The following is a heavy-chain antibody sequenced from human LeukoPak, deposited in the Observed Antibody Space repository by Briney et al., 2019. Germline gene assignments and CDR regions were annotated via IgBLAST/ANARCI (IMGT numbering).Heavy chain of an antibody. V-gene: IGHV1-69*13. Sequence: ASVKVSCKASGGTFSSYAISWVRQAPGQGLEWMGGIIPIFGTANYTQKFQGRVTITADESTSTAYMELSSLRSEDTAVYYCARDLAAAGSTHPGFDPWGQGTLVTVSS. CDR1: GGTFSSYA. D-gene: IGHD6-13*01. CDR3: ARDLAAAGSTHPGFDP. CDR2: IIPIFGTA. J-gene: IGHJ5*02.